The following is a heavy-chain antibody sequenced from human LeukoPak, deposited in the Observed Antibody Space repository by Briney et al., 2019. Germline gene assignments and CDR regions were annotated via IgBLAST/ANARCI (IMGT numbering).Heavy chain of an antibody. CDR2: IYYSGST. CDR3: ARDGPQLGVQKRGAFDI. V-gene: IGHV4-30-4*01. CDR1: GGSISSGDYY. Sequence: SQTLSLTCTVSGGSISSGDYYWSWIRQPPGKGLEWIGYIYYSGSTYYNPSLESRVTISVDTSKNQFSLKLSSVTAADTAVYYCARDGPQLGVQKRGAFDIWGQGTMVTVSS. J-gene: IGHJ3*02. D-gene: IGHD7-27*01.